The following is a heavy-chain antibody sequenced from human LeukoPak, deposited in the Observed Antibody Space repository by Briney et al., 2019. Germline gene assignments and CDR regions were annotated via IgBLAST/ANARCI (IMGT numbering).Heavy chain of an antibody. CDR2: VKSKKDGGTT. D-gene: IGHD3-9*01. V-gene: IGHV3-15*01. CDR3: ARVNFDWYYGMDV. Sequence: GGSLRLSCAASGFTFSSAWMDWVRQAPGKGLEWVARVKSKKDGGTTDHAAPVKGRFTVSRDDSKDTLCLQMNSLRAEDTAVYYCARVNFDWYYGMDVWGQGTTVTVSS. CDR1: GFTFSSAW. J-gene: IGHJ6*02.